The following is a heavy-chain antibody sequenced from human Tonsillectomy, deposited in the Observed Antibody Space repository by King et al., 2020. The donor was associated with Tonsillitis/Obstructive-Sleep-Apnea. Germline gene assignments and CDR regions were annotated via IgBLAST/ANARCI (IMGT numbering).Heavy chain of an antibody. V-gene: IGHV3-23*04. J-gene: IGHJ6*03. Sequence: VQLVESGGGLVQPGWSLRLSCATSGFTFSSYAMTWVRQAPGKGLEWVSAISVSGGFTYYADSVKGGFTISRDKSRNTLYLQMNSLRAEDTAVYYFVKDLRCNSPNCYLNYHYYMDVWGKGTTVTVSS. CDR3: VKDLRCNSPNCYLNYHYYMDV. D-gene: IGHD2-2*01. CDR1: GFTFSSYA. CDR2: ISVSGGFT.